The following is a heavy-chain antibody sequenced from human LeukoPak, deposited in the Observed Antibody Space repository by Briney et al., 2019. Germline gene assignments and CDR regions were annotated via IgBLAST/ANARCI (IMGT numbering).Heavy chain of an antibody. J-gene: IGHJ5*02. CDR1: GGSISSSSYY. D-gene: IGHD1-26*01. Sequence: PSETLSLTCTVSGGSISSSSYYWGWIRQPPGKGLEWIGSIYYSGSTYYNPSLKSRVTISVDTSKNQFSLKLSSVTAADTAVYYCARGLVGAKWSWFDPWGQGTLVTVSS. V-gene: IGHV4-39*01. CDR3: ARGLVGAKWSWFDP. CDR2: IYYSGST.